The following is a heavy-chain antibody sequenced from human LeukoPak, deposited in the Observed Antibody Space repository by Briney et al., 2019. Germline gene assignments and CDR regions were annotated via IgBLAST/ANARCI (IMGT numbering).Heavy chain of an antibody. J-gene: IGHJ4*02. D-gene: IGHD2/OR15-2a*01. CDR3: ASDIVLKDY. Sequence: AGESLKISCAASGFSFSSHGMHWVRQAPGKGLEWVAVIWEDETDKNYTDSVKGRSTISRDNSKNTLYLQMNSLRAEDTAIYYCASDIVLKDYWGQGTLVTVSS. CDR2: IWEDETDK. V-gene: IGHV3-33*01. CDR1: GFSFSSHG.